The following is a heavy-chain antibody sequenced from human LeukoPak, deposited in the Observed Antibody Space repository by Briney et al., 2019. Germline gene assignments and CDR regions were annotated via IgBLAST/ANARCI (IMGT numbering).Heavy chain of an antibody. V-gene: IGHV3-64*01. Sequence: PGGSLRLSCAASGFTFGSYAMHWVRQAPGKGLEYVSAISSNGGSTYYANSVKGRFTISRDNSKNTLYLQMGRLRAEDMAVYYCAREDYGGANDYWGQGTLVTVSS. CDR3: AREDYGGANDY. CDR1: GFTFGSYA. J-gene: IGHJ4*02. D-gene: IGHD4-23*01. CDR2: ISSNGGST.